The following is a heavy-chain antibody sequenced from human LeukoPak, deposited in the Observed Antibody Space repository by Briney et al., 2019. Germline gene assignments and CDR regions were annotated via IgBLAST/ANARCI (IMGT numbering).Heavy chain of an antibody. J-gene: IGHJ4*02. V-gene: IGHV3-7*03. CDR3: ARSIPYGTTWYGRSDY. CDR1: GFTFSSYW. Sequence: PGGSLRLSCAASGFTFSSYWMSWVRQAPGKGLEWVANIKPDGTTKFYVDSVKGRFTISRDNALNSLYLQMNRLRAEDTAIYYCARSIPYGTTWYGRSDYWGQGTLVTVSS. D-gene: IGHD6-13*01. CDR2: IKPDGTTK.